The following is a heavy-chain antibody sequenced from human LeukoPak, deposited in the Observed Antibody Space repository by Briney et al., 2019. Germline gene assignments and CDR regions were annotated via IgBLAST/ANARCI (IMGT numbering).Heavy chain of an antibody. V-gene: IGHV3-30*02. CDR2: IRYDGSNK. CDR3: AKDDGDNEDYFDY. Sequence: GESLKISCAASGFTFSSYGMHWVRQAPGKGLEWVAFIRYDGSNKYYADSVKGRFTISRDNSKNTLYLQMNSLRAEDTAVYYCAKDDGDNEDYFDYWGPGTLVTVSS. J-gene: IGHJ4*02. CDR1: GFTFSSYG. D-gene: IGHD4-17*01.